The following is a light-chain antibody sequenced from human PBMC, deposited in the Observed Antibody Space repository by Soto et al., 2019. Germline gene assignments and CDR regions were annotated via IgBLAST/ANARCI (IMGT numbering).Light chain of an antibody. V-gene: IGLV2-14*01. J-gene: IGLJ2*01. CDR1: ISDFVVYNY. CDR2: GVS. CDR3: SSYTTNITPVV. Sequence: QSALTQPASVSGSPGQSITISCTGTISDFVVYNYVSWYQQHPGKAPKLMIYGVSNRPSGVSNRFSGSKSGNTASLTISGLQAEDEADYYCSSYTTNITPVVFGGGTKVTVL.